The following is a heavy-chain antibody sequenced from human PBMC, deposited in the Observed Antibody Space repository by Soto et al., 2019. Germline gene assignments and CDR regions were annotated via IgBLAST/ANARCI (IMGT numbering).Heavy chain of an antibody. J-gene: IGHJ4*02. CDR3: AGLRRDY. Sequence: SETLSLTCAVYGVSLTDYNWTWIRQPPGTGLEWIGEINHSGSTNYNPSLKSRVTISVDTSKNQFSLKLSSVTAADTAVYYCAGLRRDYWGQGTLVTVSS. V-gene: IGHV4-34*01. D-gene: IGHD5-12*01. CDR2: INHSGST. CDR1: GVSLTDYN.